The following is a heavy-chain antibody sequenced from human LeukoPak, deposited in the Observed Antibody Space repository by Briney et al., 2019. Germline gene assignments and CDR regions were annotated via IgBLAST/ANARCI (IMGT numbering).Heavy chain of an antibody. CDR1: GGSISSGGYY. CDR2: IYHSGST. V-gene: IGHV4-30-2*01. Sequence: PSETLSLTCTVSGGSISSGGYYWSWIRQPPGKGLEWIGYIYHSGSTYYNPSLKSRVTISVDRSKNQFSLKLSSVTAADTAVYYCATKRRGDSYDPDYWGQGTLVTVSS. D-gene: IGHD5-18*01. J-gene: IGHJ4*02. CDR3: ATKRRGDSYDPDY.